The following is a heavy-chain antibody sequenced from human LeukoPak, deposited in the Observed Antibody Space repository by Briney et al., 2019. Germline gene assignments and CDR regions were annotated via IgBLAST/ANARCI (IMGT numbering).Heavy chain of an antibody. Sequence: PGGSLRLSCAASGFTFSSYVMHWARQAPGKGLEWVAVISYDGSNKYYADSVKGRFTISRDNSKNTLYLQMNSLRAEDTAVYYCAKDGGYGSASYNWLDPWGQGTLVTVSS. CDR3: AKDGGYGSASYNWLDP. CDR1: GFTFSSYV. J-gene: IGHJ5*02. CDR2: ISYDGSNK. V-gene: IGHV3-30*18. D-gene: IGHD3-10*01.